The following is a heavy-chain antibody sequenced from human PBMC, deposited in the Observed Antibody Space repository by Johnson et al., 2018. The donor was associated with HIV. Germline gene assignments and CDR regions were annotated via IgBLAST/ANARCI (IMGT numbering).Heavy chain of an antibody. CDR1: GFTVSSNY. V-gene: IGHV3-20*04. D-gene: IGHD6-13*01. CDR3: ARERTPAAAGTHDAFDI. CDR2: INWNGGST. J-gene: IGHJ3*02. Sequence: VASGGGLVQPGGSLRLSCAASGFTVSSNYMSWVRQAPGKGLEWVSGINWNGGSTGYADSVKGRFTISRDNAKNSLYLQMNSLRAEDTALYYCARERTPAAAGTHDAFDIWGQGTMVTVSS.